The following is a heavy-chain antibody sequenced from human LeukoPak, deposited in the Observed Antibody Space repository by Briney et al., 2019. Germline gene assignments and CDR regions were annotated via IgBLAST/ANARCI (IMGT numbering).Heavy chain of an antibody. D-gene: IGHD3-3*01. Sequence: PSETLSLTCTVSGGSISSYYWSWIRQPPGKGLEWIGYIYCSGSTNYNPSLKSRVTISVDTSKNQFSLKLSSVTAADTAVYYCARDVSYYDFWSGYSTTHNWFDPWGQGTLVTVSS. V-gene: IGHV4-59*01. CDR3: ARDVSYYDFWSGYSTTHNWFDP. CDR2: IYCSGST. CDR1: GGSISSYY. J-gene: IGHJ5*02.